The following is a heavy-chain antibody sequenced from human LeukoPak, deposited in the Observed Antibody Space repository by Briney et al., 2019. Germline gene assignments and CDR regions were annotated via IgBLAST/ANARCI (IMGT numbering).Heavy chain of an antibody. V-gene: IGHV3-64*01. D-gene: IGHD3-22*01. CDR3: ARSYYYDSSGYPIDY. CDR2: ISSNGGST. CDR1: GFTFSSYA. Sequence: GGSLRLSCAASGFTFSSYAMHWVRQAPGKGLEYVSAISSNGGSTYYANSVKGRFTISRDNSKNTLYLQMGSLRAEDMAVYYCARSYYYDSSGYPIDYWGQGTLVTVSS. J-gene: IGHJ4*02.